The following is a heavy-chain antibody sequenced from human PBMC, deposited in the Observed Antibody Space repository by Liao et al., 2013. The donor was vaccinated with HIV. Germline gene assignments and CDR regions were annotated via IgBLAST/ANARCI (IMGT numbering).Heavy chain of an antibody. CDR1: GGSISSGSYY. Sequence: QVQLQESGPGLVKPSQTLSLTCTVSGGSISSGSYYWSWIRQPAGKGLEWIGRIYTSGSTNYNPSLKSRVTISVDTSKNQFSLKLSSVTAADTAVYYCARESSQDDYYDSQNCFRPWGQGTLVTVSS. CDR3: ARESSQDDYYDSQNCFRP. V-gene: IGHV4-61*02. CDR2: IYTSGST. J-gene: IGHJ5*02. D-gene: IGHD3-22*01.